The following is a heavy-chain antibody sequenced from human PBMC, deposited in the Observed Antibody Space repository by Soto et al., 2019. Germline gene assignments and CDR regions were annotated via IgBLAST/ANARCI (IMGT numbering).Heavy chain of an antibody. V-gene: IGHV3-21*01. CDR1: GFTFSTHA. Sequence: EVQLVESGGGRVEPGGSLRLSCAASGFTFSTHAMVWVRQAPGKGLEWVSSISSSGSYLYYADSVEGRFTISRDDARNSVHLQMNSLRVEDTVVYYCARDGNYHEFWGQGTLVTVSS. CDR3: ARDGNYHEF. CDR2: ISSSGSYL. D-gene: IGHD1-1*01. J-gene: IGHJ4*02.